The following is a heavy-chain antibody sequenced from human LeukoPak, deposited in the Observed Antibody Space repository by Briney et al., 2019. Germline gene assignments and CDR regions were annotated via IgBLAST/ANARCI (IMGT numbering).Heavy chain of an antibody. Sequence: KTSETLSLTCTVSGGSISSGGYYWSWIRQPPGKGLEWIGYIYHSGSTYYNPSLKSRVTISVDTSKNQFSLKLSSVTAADTAVYYCARDQGEAFRHPGHAFDIWGQGTMVTVSS. CDR2: IYHSGST. D-gene: IGHD1-14*01. V-gene: IGHV4-30-2*01. J-gene: IGHJ3*02. CDR3: ARDQGEAFRHPGHAFDI. CDR1: GGSISSGGYY.